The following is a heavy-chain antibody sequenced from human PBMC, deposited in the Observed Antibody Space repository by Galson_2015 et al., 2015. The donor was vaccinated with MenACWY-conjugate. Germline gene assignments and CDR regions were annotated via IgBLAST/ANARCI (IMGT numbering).Heavy chain of an antibody. J-gene: IGHJ3*01. Sequence: PALVKPTQPLTLPCTFSGFSLRTRRVGVGWIRQPPGQALEWLSLIYWDDDKRYSPSLKSRLTITKDTSRNQVVLSMTNMDPVDTATYYCAHSPYCSTTSCYAARAFDVWGQGTVVTVSS. CDR3: AHSPYCSTTSCYAARAFDV. D-gene: IGHD2-2*01. CDR1: GFSLRTRRVG. V-gene: IGHV2-5*02. CDR2: IYWDDDK.